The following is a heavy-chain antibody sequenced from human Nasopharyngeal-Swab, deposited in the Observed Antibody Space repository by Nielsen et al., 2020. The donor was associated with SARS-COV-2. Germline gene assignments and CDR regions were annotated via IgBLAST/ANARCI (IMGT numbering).Heavy chain of an antibody. V-gene: IGHV4-34*01. D-gene: IGHD5-12*01. J-gene: IGHJ6*03. CDR1: GGSFSGYY. CDR2: INHSGST. Sequence: SETLSLTCAVYGGSFSGYYWSWIRQPPGKGLGWIGEINHSGSTNYNPSLKSRVTISVDTSKNQFSLKLSSVTAADTAVYYCARGRHIVATILRYYYYMDVWGKGTTVTVSS. CDR3: ARGRHIVATILRYYYYMDV.